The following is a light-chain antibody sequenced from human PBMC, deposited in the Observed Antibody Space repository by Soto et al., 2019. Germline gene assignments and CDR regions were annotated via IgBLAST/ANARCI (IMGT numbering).Light chain of an antibody. V-gene: IGLV1-47*01. CDR1: SSSIGSNF. CDR3: AAWDDSLSGRV. J-gene: IGLJ2*01. Sequence: QSVLTQPHSASGTPGHRVTISCSGSSSSIGSNFVYWYEQLPGTAPKLLIYRNNQRPSGVPDRFSCAKSGTSASLAISGLRCEDEAVYSCAAWDDSLSGRVFGGGTKLTVL. CDR2: RNN.